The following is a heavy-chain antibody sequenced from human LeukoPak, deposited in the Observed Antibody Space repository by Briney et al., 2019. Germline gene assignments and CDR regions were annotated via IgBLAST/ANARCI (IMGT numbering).Heavy chain of an antibody. CDR2: FDDRNGAAST. CDR1: GFHFSDYS. J-gene: IGHJ4*02. Sequence: GGSLRLSCEVSGFHFSDYSMNWVRQAPGKGLEWISYFDDRNGAASTSYADSVKGRFIISRDAAKNSLFLQMNSLTAEDTAVYYCVRDDKWGFDYWGQGTLVTVSS. D-gene: IGHD1-26*01. CDR3: VRDDKWGFDY. V-gene: IGHV3-48*04.